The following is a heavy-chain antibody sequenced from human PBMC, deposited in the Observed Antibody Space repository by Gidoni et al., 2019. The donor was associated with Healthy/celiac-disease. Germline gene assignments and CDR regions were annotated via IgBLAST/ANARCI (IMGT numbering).Heavy chain of an antibody. Sequence: KGLEWIESIYYSGSTYYNPSLKSRATISVDTSKNHLSLKLSSVTAADTAVYYCVAAPNFDTTAVTPGLFIWYFDLWGRGTLVTVSS. J-gene: IGHJ2*01. CDR3: VAAPNFDTTAVTPGLFIWYFDL. CDR2: IYYSGST. V-gene: IGHV4-39*01. D-gene: IGHD4-17*01.